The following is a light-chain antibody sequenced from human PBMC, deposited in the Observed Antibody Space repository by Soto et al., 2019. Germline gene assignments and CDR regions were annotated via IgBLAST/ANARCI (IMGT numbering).Light chain of an antibody. J-gene: IGKJ1*01. CDR2: LGS. Sequence: DIVMTQSPLSLPVTPGEPASISCRSSQSLLHSNGYNYLDWYQQKPGQSPQLLIYLGSYRASGVPDRFSGSGSGTDFTLKISRVEAEDVGVYYCMQALQTRTFGQGTKVDIK. CDR3: MQALQTRT. CDR1: QSLLHSNGYNY. V-gene: IGKV2-28*01.